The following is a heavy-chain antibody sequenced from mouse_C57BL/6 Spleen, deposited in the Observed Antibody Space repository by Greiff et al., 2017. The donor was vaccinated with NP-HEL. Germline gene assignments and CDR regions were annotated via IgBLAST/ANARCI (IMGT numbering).Heavy chain of an antibody. CDR2: ISYDGSN. CDR1: GYSITSGYY. V-gene: IGHV3-6*01. J-gene: IGHJ2*01. Sequence: DVKLQESGPGLVKPSQSLSLTCSVTGYSITSGYYWNWIRQFPGNKLEWMGYISYDGSNNYNPSLKNRISITRDTSKNQFFLKLNSVTTEDTATYYCASRYYYGSPPFDYWGQGTTLTVSS. D-gene: IGHD1-1*01. CDR3: ASRYYYGSPPFDY.